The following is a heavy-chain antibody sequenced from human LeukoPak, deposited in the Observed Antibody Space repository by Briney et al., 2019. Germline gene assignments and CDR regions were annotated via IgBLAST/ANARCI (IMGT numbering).Heavy chain of an antibody. V-gene: IGHV4-30-2*01. CDR2: IYHSGST. CDR1: GGSISSGGYS. D-gene: IGHD2-8*01. Sequence: PSETLSLTCAVSGGSISSGGYSWSWIRQPPGKGLEWIGYIYHSGSTYYNPSLKSRVTISVDRSKNQFSLKLSSVTAADTAVYYCARGTCTNGVCYIFDYWGQGTLVTVSS. CDR3: ARGTCTNGVCYIFDY. J-gene: IGHJ4*02.